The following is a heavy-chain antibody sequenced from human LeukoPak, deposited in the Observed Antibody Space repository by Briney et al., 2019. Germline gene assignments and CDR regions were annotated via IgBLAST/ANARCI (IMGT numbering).Heavy chain of an antibody. Sequence: PGGSLRLSCAASGFTFSSYAMSWVRQAPGKGREWVSGISGSGDSTYYAESVKGRFTISRDKSKNTLYLQMNSLRAEDTAVYYCARGDARIVVPAAMTYWGQGTLVTVSS. CDR3: ARGDARIVVPAAMTY. CDR1: GFTFSSYA. J-gene: IGHJ4*02. D-gene: IGHD2-2*01. V-gene: IGHV3-23*01. CDR2: ISGSGDST.